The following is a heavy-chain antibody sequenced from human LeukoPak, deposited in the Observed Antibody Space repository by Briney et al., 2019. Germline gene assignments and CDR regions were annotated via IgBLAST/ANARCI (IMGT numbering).Heavy chain of an antibody. D-gene: IGHD6-19*01. Sequence: PSETLSLTCTVSGGPMISYYWSWIRQPPGKGLEWIGYIYYSGNTNYNPSLKSRVTISVDTSKNQFSLKLSSVTAADTAVYYCARGLYPIAVAGNWFDPWGQGTLVTVSS. CDR3: ARGLYPIAVAGNWFDP. J-gene: IGHJ5*02. V-gene: IGHV4-59*12. CDR2: IYYSGNT. CDR1: GGPMISYY.